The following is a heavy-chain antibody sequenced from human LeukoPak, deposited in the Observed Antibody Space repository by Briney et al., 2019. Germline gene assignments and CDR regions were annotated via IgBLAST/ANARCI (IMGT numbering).Heavy chain of an antibody. CDR3: ARQQQLILMGYYFDY. CDR1: GYTFTSYG. Sequence: GSVKVSCKASGYTFTSYGISGVRQSRGQGVEGMGLISAYNGKKNYAQKLQRRVTMTTDTYKSTAYMALRSMRSDDTAVYYCARQQQLILMGYYFDYWGQGTLVTVSS. J-gene: IGHJ4*02. V-gene: IGHV1-18*01. D-gene: IGHD6-13*01. CDR2: ISAYNGKK.